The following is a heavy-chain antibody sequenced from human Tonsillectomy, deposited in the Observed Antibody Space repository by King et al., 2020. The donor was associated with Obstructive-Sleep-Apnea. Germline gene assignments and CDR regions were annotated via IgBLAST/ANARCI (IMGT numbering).Heavy chain of an antibody. CDR1: GYSIRNGYY. CDR3: SRVQNNLGWSYFDY. Sequence: VQLQESGPGLVKSSEALSLTCTVSGYSIRNGYYWGWIRQPPGKGLEWIATTYTYHSEITYYNPSLKSRVTISVDTSKNQFSLSLSSVTAADTAVYYCSRVQNNLGWSYFDYWGQGALVTVSS. V-gene: IGHV4-38-2*02. J-gene: IGHJ4*02. D-gene: IGHD6-19*01. CDR2: TYHSEIT.